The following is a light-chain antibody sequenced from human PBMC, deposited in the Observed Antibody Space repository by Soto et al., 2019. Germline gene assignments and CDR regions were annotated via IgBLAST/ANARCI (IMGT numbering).Light chain of an antibody. J-gene: IGLJ1*01. Sequence: QSVLTQPASVSGSPGQSTTISCTGTSSDVGGYDFVSWYQHHPGKAPKLIIYDVNNRPSGLSNRFSGSKSGNTASLTISGLQNEDEADYFCCSYTSTHTRVFGTGTKVTVL. V-gene: IGLV2-14*01. CDR3: CSYTSTHTRV. CDR2: DVN. CDR1: SSDVGGYDF.